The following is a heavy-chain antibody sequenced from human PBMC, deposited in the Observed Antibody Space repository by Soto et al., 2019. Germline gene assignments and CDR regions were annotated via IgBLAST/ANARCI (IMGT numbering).Heavy chain of an antibody. CDR1: GGSISSYY. J-gene: IGHJ5*02. CDR3: ARDRRDWNDGNWFDP. V-gene: IGHV4-59*01. CDR2: IYYSGST. D-gene: IGHD1-1*01. Sequence: SETLSLTCTVSGGSISSYYWSWIRQPPGKGLEWIGYIYYSGSTNYNPSLKSRVTISVDTSKNQFSLKLSSVTAADTAVYYCARDRRDWNDGNWFDPWGQGTLVTVPQ.